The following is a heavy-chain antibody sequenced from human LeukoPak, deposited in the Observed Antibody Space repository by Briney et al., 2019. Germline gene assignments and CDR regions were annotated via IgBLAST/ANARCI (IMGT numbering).Heavy chain of an antibody. CDR3: ARRSSSWYRGGFDP. V-gene: IGHV4-61*01. CDR2: IYYSGST. Sequence: SETLSLTCTVSGGSVSSGSYYWSWIRQPPGKGLEWIGYIYYSGSTNYNPSLKSRVTISVDTSKNQFSLKLSSVTAADTAVYYCARRSSSWYRGGFDPWGQGTLVTVSS. J-gene: IGHJ5*02. CDR1: GGSVSSGSYY. D-gene: IGHD6-13*01.